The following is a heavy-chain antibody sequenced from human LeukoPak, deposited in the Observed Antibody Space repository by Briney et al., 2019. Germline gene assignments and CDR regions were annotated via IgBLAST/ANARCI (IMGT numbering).Heavy chain of an antibody. V-gene: IGHV4-4*07. CDR2: IYTSGST. Sequence: SETLSLTCTVSGGSISSYYWSWIRQPAGKGLEWIGRIYTSGSTNYNPSLKSRVTISVDTSKNQFSLRLSSVTAADTAVYYCASARYSYGSYYYYYMDVWGKGTTVTVSS. J-gene: IGHJ6*03. CDR1: GGSISSYY. D-gene: IGHD5-18*01. CDR3: ASARYSYGSYYYYYMDV.